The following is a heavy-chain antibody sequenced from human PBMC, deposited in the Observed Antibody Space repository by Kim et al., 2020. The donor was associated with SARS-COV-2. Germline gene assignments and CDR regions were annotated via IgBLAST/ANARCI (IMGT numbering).Heavy chain of an antibody. V-gene: IGHV3-43*02. D-gene: IGHD3-16*02. CDR2: ISGDGGST. CDR1: GFTFDDYA. CDR3: AKDIGGSYYYYYYGMDV. J-gene: IGHJ6*02. Sequence: GGSLRLSCAASGFTFDDYAMHWVRQAPGKGLEWVSLISGDGGSTYYADSVKGRFTISRDNSKNSLYLQMNSLRTEDTALYYCAKDIGGSYYYYYYGMDVWGQGTTVTVSS.